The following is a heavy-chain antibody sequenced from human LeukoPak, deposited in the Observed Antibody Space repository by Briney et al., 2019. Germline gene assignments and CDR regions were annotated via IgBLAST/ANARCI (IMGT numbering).Heavy chain of an antibody. CDR2: IKSKSDGGTI. CDR1: GFTFSVAW. Sequence: GGSLILSCAASGFTFSVAWMTWVRQAPGKGLEWVGRIKSKSDGGTIDYAAPVKGRFTISRDDSKNTLYLQMTSLKSEDTAVYYCSTGITTIFGVFWGQGPLVTVSS. CDR3: STGITTIFGVF. D-gene: IGHD3-3*01. V-gene: IGHV3-15*01. J-gene: IGHJ1*01.